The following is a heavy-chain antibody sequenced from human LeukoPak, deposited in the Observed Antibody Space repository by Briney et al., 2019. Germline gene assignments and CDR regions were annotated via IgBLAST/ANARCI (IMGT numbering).Heavy chain of an antibody. D-gene: IGHD3-10*01. CDR2: ISSSGSTI. J-gene: IGHJ6*02. Sequence: GGSLRLSCAASGFTFSDYYMSWIRQAPGKGLEWVSYISSSGSTIYCADSVKGRFTISRDNAKNSLYLQMNSLRAEDTAVYYCARDKMLLWFGELLPTQRASHYYYYYGMDVWGQGTTVTVSS. CDR3: ARDKMLLWFGELLPTQRASHYYYYYGMDV. CDR1: GFTFSDYY. V-gene: IGHV3-11*01.